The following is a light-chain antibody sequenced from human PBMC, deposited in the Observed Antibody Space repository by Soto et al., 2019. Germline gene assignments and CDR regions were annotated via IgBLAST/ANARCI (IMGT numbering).Light chain of an antibody. CDR1: NSDVGTHNL. V-gene: IGLV2-23*01. CDR2: EGT. Sequence: QSVLTQPASVSGSPGQSITISCTGTNSDVGTHNLVSWYQQHPGKAPKLIIYEGTKRPSGVSNRSSGSKSGNTASLTISGLQAEDEADYYCCSYALLFGTGTKATVL. CDR3: CSYALL. J-gene: IGLJ1*01.